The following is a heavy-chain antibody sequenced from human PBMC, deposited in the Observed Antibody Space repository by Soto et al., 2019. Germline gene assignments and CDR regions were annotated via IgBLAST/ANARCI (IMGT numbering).Heavy chain of an antibody. CDR2: IYHSGST. D-gene: IGHD6-19*01. J-gene: IGHJ4*02. CDR1: GGSISSNNW. CDR3: ARGFSIVVAGNRLGLPDY. Sequence: QVQLQESGPGLVKPSGTLSLTCAVSGGSISSNNWWNWVRQPPGKGLEWIGEIYHSGSTNYNPSLSSRVIISVDTSNNQFSLKLSSVTAADTAVYYCARGFSIVVAGNRLGLPDYWGQGTLVTVSS. V-gene: IGHV4-4*02.